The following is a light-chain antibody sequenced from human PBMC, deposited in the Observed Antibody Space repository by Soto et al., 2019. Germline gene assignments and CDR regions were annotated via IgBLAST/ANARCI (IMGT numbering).Light chain of an antibody. CDR1: QSVSAN. J-gene: IGKJ2*01. CDR3: QQTNELPHT. V-gene: IGKV1-39*01. Sequence: DIQMTQSPLSLSASVGDRVSVTCRASQSVSANLHWFQQKPGKAPKLLIFLASNLHPGIPSRFSGSGFGTVFTLTISSLQPEDFASYYCQQTNELPHTFGQGTRVEIK. CDR2: LAS.